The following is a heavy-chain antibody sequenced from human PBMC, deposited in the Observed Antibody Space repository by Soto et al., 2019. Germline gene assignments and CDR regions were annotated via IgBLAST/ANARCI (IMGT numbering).Heavy chain of an antibody. J-gene: IGHJ5*02. V-gene: IGHV1-69*01. CDR3: ARGYNWNERGWFDP. D-gene: IGHD1-20*01. CDR2: IIPIFGTA. Sequence: ASVKVSCKASGGTFSSYAISWVRQAPGQGLEWMGGIIPIFGTANYAQKFQGRVTITADESTSTAYMELSSLRSEDTAVYYCARGYNWNERGWFDPWGQGTLVTVSS. CDR1: GGTFSSYA.